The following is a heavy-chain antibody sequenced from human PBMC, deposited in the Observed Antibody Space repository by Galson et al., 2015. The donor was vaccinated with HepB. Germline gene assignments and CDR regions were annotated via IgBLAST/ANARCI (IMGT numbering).Heavy chain of an antibody. D-gene: IGHD3-10*01. J-gene: IGHJ3*02. V-gene: IGHV1-69*02. CDR2: IIPILGIA. Sequence: SVKVSCKASGGTFSSYTISWVRQAPGQELEWMGRIIPILGIANYAQKFQGRVTITADKSTSTAYMELSSLKAEDTAVYYCARGDYYGSGSPPHDAFDIWGQGTMVTVSS. CDR1: GGTFSSYT. CDR3: ARGDYYGSGSPPHDAFDI.